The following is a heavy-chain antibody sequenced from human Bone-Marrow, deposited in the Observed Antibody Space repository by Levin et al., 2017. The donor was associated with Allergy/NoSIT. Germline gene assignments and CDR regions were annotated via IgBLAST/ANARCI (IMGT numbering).Heavy chain of an antibody. V-gene: IGHV3-30*04. CDR1: GFTFTTYA. CDR2: ISYDGSNK. Sequence: PGGSLRLSCAASGFTFTTYAVHWVRQAPGKGLEWVAVISYDGSNKYYADSVKGRFTISRDNSKNILYLQMNSLRPEDTAVYYCARDIGLGYCGGDCYPGYWGQGTLVTVSS. D-gene: IGHD2-21*02. CDR3: ARDIGLGYCGGDCYPGY. J-gene: IGHJ4*02.